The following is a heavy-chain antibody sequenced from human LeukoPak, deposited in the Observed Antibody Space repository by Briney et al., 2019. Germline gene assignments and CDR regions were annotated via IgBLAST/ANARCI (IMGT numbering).Heavy chain of an antibody. Sequence: GGSLRLSCAASGFTFSSYSMNWVRQAPGKGLEWVSSISSSSSYIYYADSVKGRFTISRDNAKNSLYLQMNSLRAEDTAVYYCAKGPSNWNYRVDYWGQGTLVTVSS. D-gene: IGHD1-7*01. CDR1: GFTFSSYS. CDR3: AKGPSNWNYRVDY. V-gene: IGHV3-21*01. CDR2: ISSSSSYI. J-gene: IGHJ4*02.